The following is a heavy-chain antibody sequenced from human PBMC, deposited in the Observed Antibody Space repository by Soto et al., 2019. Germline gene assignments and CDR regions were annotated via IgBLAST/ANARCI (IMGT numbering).Heavy chain of an antibody. CDR2: INHSGST. CDR3: ATRITMVRGAYGPRGCWFEP. D-gene: IGHD3-10*01. V-gene: IGHV4-34*01. J-gene: IGHJ5*02. CDR1: GGSFSGYY. Sequence: PSETLSLTCAVYGGSFSGYYWSWIRQPPGKGLEWIGEINHSGSTNYNPSLKSRVTISVDTSKNQFSLKLSSVTAADTAVYYCATRITMVRGAYGPRGCWFEPWGQGTLVTVSS.